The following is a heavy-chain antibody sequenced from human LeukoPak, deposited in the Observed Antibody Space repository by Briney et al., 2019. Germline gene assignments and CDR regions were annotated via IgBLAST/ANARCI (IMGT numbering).Heavy chain of an antibody. CDR3: AELGITMIGGV. CDR1: GFTFSSYE. V-gene: IGHV3-48*03. Sequence: GGSLRLSCAASGFTFSSYEMNGVRHATGEGLEWVSYISSSGSTIYYAHHVKGRFTISRDNAKNSLYLQMNSLRDEETAVYYCAELGITMIGGVWGKGTTVTISS. CDR2: ISSSGSTI. D-gene: IGHD3-10*02. J-gene: IGHJ6*04.